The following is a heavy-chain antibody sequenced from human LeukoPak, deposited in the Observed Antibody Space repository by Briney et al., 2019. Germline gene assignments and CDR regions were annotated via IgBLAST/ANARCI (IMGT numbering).Heavy chain of an antibody. CDR3: ARVGEKAFHLWPEIDY. CDR1: GFTFSTYS. CDR2: ISSSSTYI. J-gene: IGHJ4*02. Sequence: GGSLRLSCAASGFTFSTYSMNWVRQAPGKGLEWVSSISSSSTYIYYADSVKGRFTISRDNAKKSLYLQMNSLRAEDTAVYYCARVGEKAFHLWPEIDYWGQGTLVTVSS. V-gene: IGHV3-21*01. D-gene: IGHD3-10*01.